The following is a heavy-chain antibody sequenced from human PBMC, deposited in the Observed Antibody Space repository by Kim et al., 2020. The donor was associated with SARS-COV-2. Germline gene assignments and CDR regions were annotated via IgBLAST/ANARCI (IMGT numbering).Heavy chain of an antibody. Sequence: GGSLRLSCTASGFTFGDYAMSWFRQAPGKGLEWVGFIRSKAYGGTIEYAASVKGRFTISRDDSKSIAYLQMNSLKTEDTAVYYCTRVRANIYYYFDYWGQGTLVTVSS. CDR2: IRSKAYGGTI. V-gene: IGHV3-49*03. D-gene: IGHD1-26*01. CDR3: TRVRANIYYYFDY. CDR1: GFTFGDYA. J-gene: IGHJ4*02.